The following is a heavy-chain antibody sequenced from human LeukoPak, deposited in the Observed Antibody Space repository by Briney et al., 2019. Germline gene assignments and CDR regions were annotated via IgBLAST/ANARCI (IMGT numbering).Heavy chain of an antibody. CDR1: GYTFTSYG. CDR2: ISAYNGNT. J-gene: IGHJ4*02. V-gene: IGHV1-18*01. D-gene: IGHD1-26*01. Sequence: GASVKVSCKASGYTFTSYGISWVRQAPGQGLEWMGWISAYNGNTNYAQKLQGRVTMTTDTSTSTAYMELRSLRSDDTAVYYCARDLRIVGATIGPDYWGQGTLVTVSS. CDR3: ARDLRIVGATIGPDY.